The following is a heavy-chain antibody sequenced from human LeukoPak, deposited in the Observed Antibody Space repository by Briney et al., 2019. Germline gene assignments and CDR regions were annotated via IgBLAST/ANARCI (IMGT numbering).Heavy chain of an antibody. D-gene: IGHD1-26*01. CDR2: IYYSGGT. J-gene: IGHJ4*02. V-gene: IGHV4-59*08. Sequence: SETLSLTCTVSGGSISSYYWSWVRQPPGKGLEWIGYIYYSGGTNYNPSLKSRVTISVDTSKSQFSLKLSSVTAADTAVYYCARNSGYVDYWGQGTLVTVSS. CDR3: ARNSGYVDY. CDR1: GGSISSYY.